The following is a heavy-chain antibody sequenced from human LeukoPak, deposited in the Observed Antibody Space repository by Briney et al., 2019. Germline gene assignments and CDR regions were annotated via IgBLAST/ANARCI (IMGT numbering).Heavy chain of an antibody. Sequence: ASVKVSCKASGGTFSSYAISWVRQAPGQGLEWMGGIIPIFGTANYAQKFQGIVTITADESTSTAYMELSSLRSEDTAVYYCARAYGGNSDYFDYWGQGTLVTVSS. J-gene: IGHJ4*02. CDR1: GGTFSSYA. D-gene: IGHD4-23*01. CDR3: ARAYGGNSDYFDY. V-gene: IGHV1-69*13. CDR2: IIPIFGTA.